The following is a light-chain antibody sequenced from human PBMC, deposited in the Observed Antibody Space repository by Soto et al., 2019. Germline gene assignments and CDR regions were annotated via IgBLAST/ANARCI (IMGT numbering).Light chain of an antibody. Sequence: IQMPQSTSTLSASVGDTVTITCRASQSISVSLAWYQQKPGKAPNLLIYDASTLQGGVPSRFSGSGSGTEFTLTVTSLQPEDFATYFCQQYYKYSTFGHGTKV. CDR1: QSISVS. J-gene: IGKJ1*01. CDR2: DAS. V-gene: IGKV1-5*01. CDR3: QQYYKYST.